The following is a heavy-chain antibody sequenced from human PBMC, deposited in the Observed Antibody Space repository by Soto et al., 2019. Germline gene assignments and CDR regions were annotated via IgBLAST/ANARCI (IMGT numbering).Heavy chain of an antibody. CDR3: ARGPITQTSFIDH. D-gene: IGHD1-20*01. CDR2: ISYDGGNQ. J-gene: IGHJ4*02. Sequence: GSLRLSCEASGFTFSSYPMHWVRQAPGKGLEWVTVISYDGGNQYYADSVKGRFTISRDNSKDTLYLQMHSLRTDDKAVYFCARGPITQTSFIDHWGQGTRVTVSS. CDR1: GFTFSSYP. V-gene: IGHV3-30-3*01.